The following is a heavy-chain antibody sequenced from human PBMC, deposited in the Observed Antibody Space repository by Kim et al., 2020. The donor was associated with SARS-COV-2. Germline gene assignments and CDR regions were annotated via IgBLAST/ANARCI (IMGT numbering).Heavy chain of an antibody. D-gene: IGHD5-18*01. CDR2: IIPIFGTA. CDR1: GGTFSSYA. V-gene: IGHV1-69*13. Sequence: SVKVSCKASGGTFSSYAISWVRQAPGQGLEWMGGIIPIFGTANYAQKFQGRVTITADESTSTAYMELSSLRSEDTAVYYCARVLDPSGYSYGPFDYWGQGTLVTVSS. J-gene: IGHJ4*02. CDR3: ARVLDPSGYSYGPFDY.